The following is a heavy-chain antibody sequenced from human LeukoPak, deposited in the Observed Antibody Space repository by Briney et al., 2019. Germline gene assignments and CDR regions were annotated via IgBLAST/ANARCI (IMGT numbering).Heavy chain of an antibody. CDR1: GFTFSSYS. Sequence: GGSLRLSCAASGFTFSSYSMNWVRQAPGKGLEWVSSISSSSSYIYYADSVKGRFTISRDNAKNSLYLQMNSLRAEDTAVYYCAKGLRFGETLRYFDWLPESTLPIDYWGQGTLVTVSS. CDR2: ISSSSSYI. CDR3: AKGLRFGETLRYFDWLPESTLPIDY. J-gene: IGHJ4*02. V-gene: IGHV3-21*04. D-gene: IGHD3-9*01.